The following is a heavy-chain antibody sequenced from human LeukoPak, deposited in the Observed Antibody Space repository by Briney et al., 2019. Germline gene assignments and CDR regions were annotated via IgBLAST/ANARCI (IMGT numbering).Heavy chain of an antibody. D-gene: IGHD3-10*01. V-gene: IGHV4-39*07. CDR2: IYYSGST. CDR3: ARFRITMVRGVIGYFDY. CDR1: GGSISSSSYY. Sequence: SETLSLTCTVSGGSISSSSYYWGWIRQPPGKGLEWIGSIYYSGSTYYNPSLKSRVTISVDTSKNQFSLKLSSVTAADTAVYYCARFRITMVRGVIGYFDYWGQGTLVTVPS. J-gene: IGHJ4*02.